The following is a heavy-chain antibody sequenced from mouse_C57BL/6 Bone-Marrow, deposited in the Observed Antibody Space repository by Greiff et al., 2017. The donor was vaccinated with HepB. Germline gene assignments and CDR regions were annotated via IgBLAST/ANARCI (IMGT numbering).Heavy chain of an antibody. CDR3: ARGRGYEGYAMDY. D-gene: IGHD2-2*01. CDR1: GYSFTGYY. J-gene: IGHJ4*01. CDR2: IYPYNGVS. Sequence: EVQLQQQSGPELVKPGASVKISCKASGYSFTGYYMHWVKQSHGNILDWIGYIYPYNGVSSYNQKFKGKATLTVDKSSCTAYMELRSLTSEDSAVYYCARGRGYEGYAMDYWGQGTSVTVSS. V-gene: IGHV1-31*01.